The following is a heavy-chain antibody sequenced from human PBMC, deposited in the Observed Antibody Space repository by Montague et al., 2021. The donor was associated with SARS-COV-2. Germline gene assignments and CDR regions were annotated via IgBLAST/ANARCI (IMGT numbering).Heavy chain of an antibody. Sequence: LSLPCAVSGDSISSSNWWSWVRQPPGKGLEWIGEIYHSGSTNYNPSLKSRVTISVDKSKTQFSLKLSSVTAADTAVYYCARSRGNLQWPFYYYYGMDVWGQGTTVTVSS. CDR2: IYHSGST. V-gene: IGHV4-4*02. CDR1: GDSISSSNW. D-gene: IGHD6-19*01. CDR3: ARSRGNLQWPFYYYYGMDV. J-gene: IGHJ6*02.